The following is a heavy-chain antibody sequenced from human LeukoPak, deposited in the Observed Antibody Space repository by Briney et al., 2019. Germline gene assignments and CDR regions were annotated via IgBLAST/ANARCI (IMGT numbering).Heavy chain of an antibody. Sequence: GEPLQISCKGSGYSFTSYWIGWVRPMPGKGLEWMGIIYPGDSDTRYSPSFQGQVTISADKSISTAYLQWSSLKASDTAMYYCARNKGDCSSTNCYPYYYYYMDVWGKGTTVTVSS. D-gene: IGHD2-2*01. CDR1: GYSFTSYW. CDR3: ARNKGDCSSTNCYPYYYYYMDV. V-gene: IGHV5-51*01. CDR2: IYPGDSDT. J-gene: IGHJ6*03.